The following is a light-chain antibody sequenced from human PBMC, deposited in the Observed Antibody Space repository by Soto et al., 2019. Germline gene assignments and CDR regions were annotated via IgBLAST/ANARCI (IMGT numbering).Light chain of an antibody. Sequence: QSVLTQPASVSGSPGQSVTISCTGTSSGVGSYNLVSWYQQHPGKAPKLIIFEGSKGPSGVSHRFSGSKSGNTASLTISGLQAEDEADYYCSSYTSSSTLDWVFGGGTKLTVL. CDR1: SSGVGSYNL. CDR2: EGS. CDR3: SSYTSSSTLDWV. J-gene: IGLJ3*02. V-gene: IGLV2-14*02.